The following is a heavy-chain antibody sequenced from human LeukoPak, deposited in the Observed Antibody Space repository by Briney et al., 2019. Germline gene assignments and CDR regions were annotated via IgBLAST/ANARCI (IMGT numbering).Heavy chain of an antibody. CDR2: INPNTGGT. V-gene: IGHV1-2*02. J-gene: IGHJ4*01. CDR1: GYTFTSYG. CDR3: ARGDGDYVGNDY. Sequence: GASVKVSCKASGYTFTSYGISWVRQAPGQGFEWMGWINPNTGGTHYAQNFQGRVTMTRDTSISTAYMAFSRLKSDDTAVYFCARGDGDYVGNDYWGHGTLVTVSS. D-gene: IGHD4-17*01.